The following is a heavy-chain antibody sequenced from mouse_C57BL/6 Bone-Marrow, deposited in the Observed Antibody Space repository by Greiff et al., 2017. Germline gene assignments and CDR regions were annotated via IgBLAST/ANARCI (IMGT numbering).Heavy chain of an antibody. Sequence: EVQLQQSGPVLVKPGASVKMSCKASGYTFTDYYMNWVKQSHGKSLEWIGVINPYNGGTSYKQKFKGKATLTVDKSSSTAYMELNSLTSEDSAVYYCARFPYYYGSSFSWFAYWGQGTLVTVSA. J-gene: IGHJ3*01. CDR2: INPYNGGT. CDR1: GYTFTDYY. V-gene: IGHV1-19*01. D-gene: IGHD1-1*01. CDR3: ARFPYYYGSSFSWFAY.